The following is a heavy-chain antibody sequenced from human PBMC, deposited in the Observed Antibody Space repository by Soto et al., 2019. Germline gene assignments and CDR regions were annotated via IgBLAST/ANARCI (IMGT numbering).Heavy chain of an antibody. CDR3: ARRYGGTHDY. CDR1: GGSISSYY. V-gene: IGHV4-59*08. J-gene: IGHJ4*02. D-gene: IGHD4-17*01. Sequence: PSETLSLTCTVSGGSISSYYWSWIRQPPGKGLEWIGYIYYSESTNYNPSLKSRVTISVDTSKNQFSLKLSSVTAADTAVYYCARRYGGTHDYWGQGTLVTVSS. CDR2: IYYSEST.